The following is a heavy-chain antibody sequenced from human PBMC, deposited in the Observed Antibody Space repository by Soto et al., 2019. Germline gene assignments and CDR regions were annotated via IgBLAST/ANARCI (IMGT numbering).Heavy chain of an antibody. V-gene: IGHV1-18*01. CDR1: GYTFTSYG. J-gene: IGHJ4*02. Sequence: QVQLVQSGAEVKKPGASVKVSCKASGYTFTSYGISWVRQAPGQGLEWMGWISAYNGNTNYAQKLQGRVTMTTDTSTSTAYMELRSMRCDDTAVCYWAGGWAAAGPFDDWGQGTLVTVSS. CDR3: AGGWAAAGPFDD. CDR2: ISAYNGNT. D-gene: IGHD6-13*01.